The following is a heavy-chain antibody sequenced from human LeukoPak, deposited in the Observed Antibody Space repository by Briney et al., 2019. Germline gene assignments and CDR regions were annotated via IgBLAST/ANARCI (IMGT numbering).Heavy chain of an antibody. Sequence: SETLSLTCTVSGGSISSYYCSSIRQPPGKGLEWIGDIYYSGSTNYNPCIKSRVTISVDTSKNQFSLQLSSVTAADTAVYYCARTTGYYIIDYWGQGTLVTVSS. CDR3: ARTTGYYIIDY. D-gene: IGHD3-9*01. CDR1: GGSISSYY. CDR2: IYYSGST. V-gene: IGHV4-59*08. J-gene: IGHJ4*02.